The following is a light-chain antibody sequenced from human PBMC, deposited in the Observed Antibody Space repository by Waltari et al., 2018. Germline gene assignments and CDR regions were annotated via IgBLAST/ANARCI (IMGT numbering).Light chain of an antibody. CDR2: DVP. CDR1: SGDVGNYNR. CDR3: SSYTTNTRI. V-gene: IGLV2-18*02. Sequence: QSALTQPPSVSGSPGQSVTISCSGTSGDVGNYNRVSWYQHSPGTAPKLIISDVPNRPAGVSYRFSGSKSGNTASLTISGLQAEDEADYYCSSYTTNTRIFGGGTKVTVL. J-gene: IGLJ2*01.